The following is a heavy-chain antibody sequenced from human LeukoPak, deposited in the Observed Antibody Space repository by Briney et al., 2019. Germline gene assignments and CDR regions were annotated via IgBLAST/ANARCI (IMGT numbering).Heavy chain of an antibody. Sequence: GTSLRLSCAASGFTFSSYAMNWVRQAPGKGLEWVAVIWYDGSNKYYADSVKGRFTISRDNSKNTLYLQMNSLRAEDTAVYYCAKDLNWYYYDSSGYPEHYFDYWGQGTLVTVSS. J-gene: IGHJ4*02. CDR2: IWYDGSNK. V-gene: IGHV3-33*06. D-gene: IGHD3-22*01. CDR3: AKDLNWYYYDSSGYPEHYFDY. CDR1: GFTFSSYA.